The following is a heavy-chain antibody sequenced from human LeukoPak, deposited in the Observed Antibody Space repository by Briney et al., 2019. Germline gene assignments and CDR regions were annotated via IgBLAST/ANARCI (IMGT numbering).Heavy chain of an antibody. Sequence: GGSLRLSCAASGFTFSDYYMSWIRQAPGKGLEWVSYISSSGSTIYYADSVKGRFTIPRDNAKNSLYLQMNSLRAEDTAVYYCARVGYYDSSGYYYTYYFDYWGQGTLVTVSS. CDR1: GFTFSDYY. J-gene: IGHJ4*02. CDR3: ARVGYYDSSGYYYTYYFDY. V-gene: IGHV3-11*04. D-gene: IGHD3-22*01. CDR2: ISSSGSTI.